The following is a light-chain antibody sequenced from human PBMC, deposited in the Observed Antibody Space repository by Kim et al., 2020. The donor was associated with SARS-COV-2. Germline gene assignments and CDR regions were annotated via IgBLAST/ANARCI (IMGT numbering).Light chain of an antibody. J-gene: IGLJ2*01. CDR1: SGHSGYA. CDR2: LSSDGSH. V-gene: IGLV4-69*01. CDR3: QTWGTGIVV. Sequence: SVKLTCPRSSGHSGYAFAWHQQQPGKGPRYLMKLSSDGSHSKGDGFPDRFSGSSSGAERYPPISSLRSEDVADYYCQTWGTGIVVFGGGTQLTVL.